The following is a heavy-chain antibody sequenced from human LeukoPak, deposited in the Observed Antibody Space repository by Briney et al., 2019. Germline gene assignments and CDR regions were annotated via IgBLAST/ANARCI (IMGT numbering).Heavy chain of an antibody. CDR1: GASFGSHY. CDR2: VYYDGTT. CDR3: ARRYYYHSSGYYYSYLDY. D-gene: IGHD3-22*01. V-gene: IGHV4-59*11. J-gene: IGHJ4*02. Sequence: SETLSLTCTVSGASFGSHYRTWIRQPPGEGLEWIGYVYYDGTTNYNPSLKSRVTISIDTSNNQFSLNLRSVTAADTAIYYCARRYYYHSSGYYYSYLDYWGQGALVTVSS.